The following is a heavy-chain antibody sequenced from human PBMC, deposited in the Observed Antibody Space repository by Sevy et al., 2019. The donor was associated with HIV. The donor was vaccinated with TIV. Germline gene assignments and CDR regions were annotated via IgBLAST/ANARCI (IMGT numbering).Heavy chain of an antibody. Sequence: GGSLRLSCAASGIAFSTYDMFWVRQAPGKGLEWVSSISAGGYSTYYADSVKGRFTLSRDNSRNTLDLQMNSLRADDTAVYYCAKDVSDVYYYVSSATVDYWGQGTLVTVSS. CDR2: ISAGGYST. D-gene: IGHD3-10*02. CDR1: GIAFSTYD. J-gene: IGHJ4*02. CDR3: AKDVSDVYYYVSSATVDY. V-gene: IGHV3-23*01.